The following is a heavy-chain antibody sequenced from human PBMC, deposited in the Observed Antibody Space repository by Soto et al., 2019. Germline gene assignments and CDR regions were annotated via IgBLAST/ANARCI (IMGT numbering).Heavy chain of an antibody. CDR3: AKGWVLYSDPPCPGY. CDR1: GFTFKNYG. Sequence: QVQLVESGGGVVQPGRSLRLSCAASGFTFKNYGMHWVRQAPGTGLEWVADITYDGSKRYYADSVKGRFTVSKDNSNNTLSLQMIGLSAEDTAVYSCAKGWVLYSDPPCPGYWAQGTPVTVCS. J-gene: IGHJ1*01. V-gene: IGHV3-30*18. D-gene: IGHD1-26*01. CDR2: ITYDGSKR.